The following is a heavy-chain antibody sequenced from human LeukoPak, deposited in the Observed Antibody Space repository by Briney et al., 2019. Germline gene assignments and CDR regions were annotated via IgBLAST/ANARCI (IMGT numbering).Heavy chain of an antibody. V-gene: IGHV5-51*01. Sequence: GESLKISCKGSGYTFTSKWIGWVRQMPGKGLEWMGIIYPGDSDTRYSPSFQGQVTMSADKSITTAYLQWSSLKASDTAMYYCARLGYCSRGTCYAFDSWGQGTLVTVSS. J-gene: IGHJ4*02. CDR1: GYTFTSKW. CDR3: ARLGYCSRGTCYAFDS. D-gene: IGHD2-2*01. CDR2: IYPGDSDT.